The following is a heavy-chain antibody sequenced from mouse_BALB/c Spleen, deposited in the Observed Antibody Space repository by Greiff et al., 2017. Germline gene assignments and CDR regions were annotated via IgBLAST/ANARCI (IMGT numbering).Heavy chain of an antibody. D-gene: IGHD2-14*01. CDR2: INPSTGYT. V-gene: IGHV1-7*01. J-gene: IGHJ4*01. CDR3: ARLEYRYQAMDY. CDR1: GYTFTSYW. Sequence: VQLQESGAELAKPGASVKMSFKASGYTFTSYWMHWVKQRPGQGLEWIGYINPSTGYTEYNQKFKDKATLTADKSSSTAYMQLSSLTSEDSAVYYCARLEYRYQAMDYWGQGTTVTVSS.